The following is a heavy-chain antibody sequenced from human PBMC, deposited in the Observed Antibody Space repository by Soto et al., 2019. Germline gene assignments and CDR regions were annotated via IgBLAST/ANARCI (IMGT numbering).Heavy chain of an antibody. V-gene: IGHV3-33*01. CDR2: IWYDGSNK. Sequence: QVQLVESGGGVVQPGRSLILSCSASGFTFSSYGMQWFRQAPGKGLEWVAVIWYDGSNKYYADSVKGRFTISRDNCKNTKYRQMNSLRAEDRAVYYCSRDGYSSSSGLDYWVQGTQVTVSS. J-gene: IGHJ4*02. CDR1: GFTFSSYG. D-gene: IGHD6-13*01. CDR3: SRDGYSSSSGLDY.